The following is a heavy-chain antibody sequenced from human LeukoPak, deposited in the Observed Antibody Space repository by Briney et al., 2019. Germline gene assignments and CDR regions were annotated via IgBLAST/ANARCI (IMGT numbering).Heavy chain of an antibody. CDR3: AKGRISGTTPTMDV. V-gene: IGHV3-23*01. CDR1: GFTFSSYV. Sequence: PGGSLRLSCVASGFTFSSYVMSWVRQAPGKGLEWVSGISGSGASTYLAGSVKGRFNMSRDNSKNTLYLQMNSLRAEDTVVYYCAKGRISGTTPTMDVWGQGTAVTVSS. CDR2: ISGSGAST. J-gene: IGHJ6*02. D-gene: IGHD1-20*01.